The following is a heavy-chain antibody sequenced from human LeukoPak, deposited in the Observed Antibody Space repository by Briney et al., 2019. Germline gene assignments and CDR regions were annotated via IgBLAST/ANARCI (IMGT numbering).Heavy chain of an antibody. CDR1: GFTVSSNY. CDR3: TRVPDYYGSGSYYYYYGMDV. CDR2: IYSGGST. V-gene: IGHV3-53*01. J-gene: IGHJ6*02. D-gene: IGHD3-10*01. Sequence: PGGSLRPSCAASGFTVSSNYMGWVRQAPGKGLGWVSVIYSGGSTYYADSVKGRFTISRDNSKNTLYLQMNSLRAEDTAVYYCTRVPDYYGSGSYYYYYGMDVWGQGTTVTVSS.